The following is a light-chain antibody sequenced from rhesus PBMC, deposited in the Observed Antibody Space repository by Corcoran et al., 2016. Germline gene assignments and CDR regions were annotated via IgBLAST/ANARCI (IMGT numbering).Light chain of an antibody. V-gene: IGKV1-74*01. CDR1: ENVNNL. CDR2: KAS. Sequence: DIQMTQSPSSLSASVGDRVTITCRASENVNNLLNWYQQKPGKAPELLSYKASTLQSGVPSRFSGSGSGRDYTFTISSLQPEDVATYYCQHGYGTPYSFGQGTKVEIK. CDR3: QHGYGTPYS. J-gene: IGKJ2*01.